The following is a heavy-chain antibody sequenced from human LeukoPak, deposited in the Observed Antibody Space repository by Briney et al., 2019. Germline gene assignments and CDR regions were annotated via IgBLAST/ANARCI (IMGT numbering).Heavy chain of an antibody. V-gene: IGHV3-23*01. Sequence: GGTLRLSCAASGFTFSIYGMNWVRQAPGKGLEWVSGISPGGEITYYADSVKGRFTISRDNAKNSLYLQMNSLRAEDMALYYCAKAVGTTTGDPTFDYWGQGTLVTVSS. J-gene: IGHJ4*02. CDR2: ISPGGEIT. CDR3: AKAVGTTTGDPTFDY. D-gene: IGHD1-26*01. CDR1: GFTFSIYG.